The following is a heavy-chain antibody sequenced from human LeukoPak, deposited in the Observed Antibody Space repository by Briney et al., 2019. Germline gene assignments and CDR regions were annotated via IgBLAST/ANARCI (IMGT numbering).Heavy chain of an antibody. CDR3: VSCGTTTCIIRFDH. CDR1: GFTFSRYW. J-gene: IGHJ4*02. Sequence: GGSLRLSCAASGFTFSRYWMNWLRHAPGKGLECVASIKEDGSEKSYVDSVKGRFTISRDNAKNSLYLQMNSLRAEDTAVYYCVSCGTTTCIIRFDHWGQGTLVTVSS. V-gene: IGHV3-7*01. D-gene: IGHD2-2*01. CDR2: IKEDGSEK.